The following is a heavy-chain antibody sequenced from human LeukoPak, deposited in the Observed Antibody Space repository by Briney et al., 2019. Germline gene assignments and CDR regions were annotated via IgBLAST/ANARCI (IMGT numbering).Heavy chain of an antibody. D-gene: IGHD3-3*01. CDR3: ARWRGAQSEFDY. CDR1: GFIFSSYS. V-gene: IGHV3-7*01. Sequence: GGSLRLSCAGSGFIFSSYSMGWVRQAPGKGLEFVAHLKESGIEKEYVDSVEGRFTISRDNGKNSLYLQMNSLRAEDAALYFCARWRGAQSEFDYWGQGTHVIVSS. J-gene: IGHJ4*02. CDR2: LKESGIEK.